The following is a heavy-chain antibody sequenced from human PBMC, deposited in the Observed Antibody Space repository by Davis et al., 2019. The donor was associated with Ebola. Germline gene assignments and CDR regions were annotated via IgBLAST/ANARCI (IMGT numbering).Heavy chain of an antibody. Sequence: PGGSLRLSCAASGFTFTRHWMSWVRQAPGKGLEWVANIKQDGGETYYVDSVKGRFTISRDNAKNSLYLQMNSLRAEDTAVYYCARDPGISITGTTESDYWGQGTLVTVSS. CDR3: ARDPGISITGTTESDY. CDR1: GFTFTRHW. J-gene: IGHJ4*02. V-gene: IGHV3-7*01. CDR2: IKQDGGET. D-gene: IGHD1-7*01.